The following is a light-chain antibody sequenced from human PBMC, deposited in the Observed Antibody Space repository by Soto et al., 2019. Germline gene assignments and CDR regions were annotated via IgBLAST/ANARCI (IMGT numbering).Light chain of an antibody. CDR2: DAS. J-gene: IGKJ1*01. V-gene: IGKV1-5*01. CDR3: QHYTLYSAS. CDR1: QIIGSW. Sequence: DIQMTQSPSTLSASVGDGVTITCRASQIIGSWLAWYQQKPGKAPKLLIFDASTLQSGVPPRFSGSGSGTEFTLTISSLQPDDFATYYCQHYTLYSASFGPGTKV.